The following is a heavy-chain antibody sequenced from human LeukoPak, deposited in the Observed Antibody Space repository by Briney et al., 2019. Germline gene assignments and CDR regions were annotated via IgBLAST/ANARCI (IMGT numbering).Heavy chain of an antibody. J-gene: IGHJ4*02. D-gene: IGHD2-15*01. Sequence: SVKVSCKASGGTFSSYAIGWVRQAPGQGLEWMGRIIPVLGIANYAQKFQGRVTITADKSTSTAYMELSSLRSEDTAVYYCARDLRYCSGGSCYWGQGTLVTVSS. V-gene: IGHV1-69*04. CDR2: IIPVLGIA. CDR3: ARDLRYCSGGSCY. CDR1: GGTFSSYA.